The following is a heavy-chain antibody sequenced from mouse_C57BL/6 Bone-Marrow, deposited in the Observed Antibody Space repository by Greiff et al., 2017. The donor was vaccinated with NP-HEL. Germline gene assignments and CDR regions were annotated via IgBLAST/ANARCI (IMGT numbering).Heavy chain of an antibody. V-gene: IGHV1-50*01. Sequence: VQLQQPGAELVKPGASVKLSCKASGYTFTSYWMQWVKQRPGQGLEWIGEIDPSDSYTNYNQKFKGKATLTVDPSSSTAYMQLSSLTTEDSAVYYWPRERGGIFTTVVAPFDYWGQGTTLTVSA. D-gene: IGHD1-1*01. CDR2: IDPSDSYT. J-gene: IGHJ2*01. CDR3: PRERGGIFTTVVAPFDY. CDR1: GYTFTSYW.